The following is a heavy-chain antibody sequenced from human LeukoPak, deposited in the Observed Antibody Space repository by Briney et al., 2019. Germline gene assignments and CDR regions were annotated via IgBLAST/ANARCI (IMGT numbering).Heavy chain of an antibody. CDR3: AKTYYYDSSGPFDY. CDR1: GYTFTGYY. Sequence: EASVKVSCKASGYTFTGYYIHWVRQAPGQGLEWMGWINPNSGGTNYAQKFQGRVTMTRDTSISTACMELRRLRSDDTAVYYCAKTYYYDSSGPFDYWGQGTLVTVSS. V-gene: IGHV1-2*02. D-gene: IGHD3-22*01. J-gene: IGHJ4*02. CDR2: INPNSGGT.